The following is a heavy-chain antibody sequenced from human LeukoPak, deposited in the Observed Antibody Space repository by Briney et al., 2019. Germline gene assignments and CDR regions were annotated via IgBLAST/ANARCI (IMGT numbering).Heavy chain of an antibody. D-gene: IGHD1-26*01. V-gene: IGHV6-1*01. CDR1: GDSVSSNSAA. CDR2: TYYRSKWYN. J-gene: IGHJ6*02. Sequence: SQTLSLTCAISGDSVSSNSAAWNWIRQSPSRGLQWLGRTYYRSKWYNDYAVSVKSRITITPDTSKNQFSLQLNSVTPEDTAVYYCAREKGSGSYYAVSYYYYYSMDVWGQGTTVTVSS. CDR3: AREKGSGSYYAVSYYYYYSMDV.